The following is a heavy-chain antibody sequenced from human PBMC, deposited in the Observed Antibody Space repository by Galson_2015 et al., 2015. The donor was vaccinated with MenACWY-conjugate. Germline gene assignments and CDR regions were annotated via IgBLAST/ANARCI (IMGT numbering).Heavy chain of an antibody. CDR2: IRQDGSVK. CDR3: VRGCGRASCPYYFDS. D-gene: IGHD2-2*01. V-gene: IGHV3-7*03. CDR1: GFTFSTYW. Sequence: SLRLSCAASGFTFSTYWMSWVRQLPGKGLEWVATIRQDGSVKHYVDSVKGRFTISRDNADISLDLQMDSLRVEDTAVYYCVRGCGRASCPYYFDSWGQGTLVSVSS. J-gene: IGHJ4*02.